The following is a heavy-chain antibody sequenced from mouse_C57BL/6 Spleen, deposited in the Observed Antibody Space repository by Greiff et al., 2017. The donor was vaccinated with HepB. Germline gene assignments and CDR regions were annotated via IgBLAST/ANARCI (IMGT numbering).Heavy chain of an antibody. CDR2: INPNNGGT. CDR3: ARSEYWGLSFAY. Sequence: EVQLQQSGPELVKPGASVKISCKASGYTFTDYYMNWVKQSHGKSLEWIGDINPNNGGTSYNQKFKGKATLTVDKSSSTAYMELRSLTSEDSAVYYCARSEYWGLSFAYWGQGTLVTVSA. CDR1: GYTFTDYY. V-gene: IGHV1-26*01. D-gene: IGHD3-1*01. J-gene: IGHJ3*01.